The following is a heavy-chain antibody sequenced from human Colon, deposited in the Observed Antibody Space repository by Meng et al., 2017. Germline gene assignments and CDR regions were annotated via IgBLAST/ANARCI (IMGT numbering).Heavy chain of an antibody. CDR1: GFSVSAHW. V-gene: IGHV3-74*01. CDR3: ARSGYNNGYDY. J-gene: IGHJ4*02. CDR2: MSIDETAT. D-gene: IGHD3-22*01. Sequence: EVQLVEPGGTLVQPGGSLRLSCAVSGFSVSAHWMHWVRQVPGKGLVGIARMSIDETATTYADSVKGRFTISRDNGKNTLHLQMSSLRAEDSAVYYCARSGYNNGYDYWGQGTLVTVSS.